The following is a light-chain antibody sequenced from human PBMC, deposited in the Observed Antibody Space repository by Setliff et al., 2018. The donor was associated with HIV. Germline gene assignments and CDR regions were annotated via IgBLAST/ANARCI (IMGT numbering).Light chain of an antibody. CDR3: KTYTGSSPLYG. V-gene: IGLV2-14*03. CDR2: DVN. Sequence: QSALTQPASVSGSPGQSITISCTGTSIGTYNYVSWYQQHPGKAPKLMIYDVNERPSGISRRFSGSKSGNTASLTISGLQAEDEADYYCKTYTGSSPLYGFGTGTKVTVL. J-gene: IGLJ1*01. CDR1: SIGTYNY.